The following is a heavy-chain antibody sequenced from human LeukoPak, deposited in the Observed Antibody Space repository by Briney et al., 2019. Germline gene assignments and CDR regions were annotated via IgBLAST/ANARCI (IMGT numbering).Heavy chain of an antibody. CDR3: ARDRAEYYDSSGYDAFDI. V-gene: IGHV4-59*01. D-gene: IGHD3-22*01. J-gene: IGHJ3*02. Sequence: PSETLSLTCTVSGGSISSYYWSWIRQPPGKGLEWIGYIYYSGSTNYNPSLKSRVTISVDTSKNQFSLKLSSVTAADTAVYYCARDRAEYYDSSGYDAFDIWGQGTMVTVSS. CDR1: GGSISSYY. CDR2: IYYSGST.